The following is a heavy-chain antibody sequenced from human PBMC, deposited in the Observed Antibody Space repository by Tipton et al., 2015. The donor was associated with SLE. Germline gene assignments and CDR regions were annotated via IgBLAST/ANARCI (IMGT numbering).Heavy chain of an antibody. V-gene: IGHV4-31*03. CDR2: IYYSGST. Sequence: TLSLTCTVSGGSISSSSYYWGWIRQPPGKGLEWIGYIYYSGSTYYNPSLKSRVTISVDTSKNQFSLRLTSVTAADTAVYYCATELFRGYTSGWGPDYWGQGTLVTVSS. CDR3: ATELFRGYTSGWGPDY. CDR1: GGSISSSSYY. J-gene: IGHJ4*02. D-gene: IGHD6-19*01.